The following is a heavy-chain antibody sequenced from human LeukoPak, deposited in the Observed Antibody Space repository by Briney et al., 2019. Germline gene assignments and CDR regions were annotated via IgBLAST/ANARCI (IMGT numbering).Heavy chain of an antibody. Sequence: PSQTLSLTCTVSGGSISSYYWSWIRQPPGKGLEWIGYIYYSGSTNYNPSLKSRVTISVDTSKNQFSLKLSSVTAADTAVYYCARDTLDYSNYGSPTYLDYWGQGTLVTVSS. CDR1: GGSISSYY. CDR2: IYYSGST. V-gene: IGHV4-59*01. D-gene: IGHD4-11*01. J-gene: IGHJ4*02. CDR3: ARDTLDYSNYGSPTYLDY.